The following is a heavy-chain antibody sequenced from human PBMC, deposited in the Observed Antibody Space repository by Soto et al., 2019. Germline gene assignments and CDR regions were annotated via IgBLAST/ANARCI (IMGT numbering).Heavy chain of an antibody. CDR1: GFTFSNYA. CDR2: ISPSDGSST. CDR3: AIRASYYDSSGYFDY. V-gene: IGHV3-74*01. D-gene: IGHD3-22*01. J-gene: IGHJ4*02. Sequence: GGSLRLSCAASGFTFSNYAMDWVRQAPEKGLESIASISPSDGSSTSYADSVKGRFTISRDNAKNTLYLQMNSLRAEDTAVYYCAIRASYYDSSGYFDYWGQGTLVTVSS.